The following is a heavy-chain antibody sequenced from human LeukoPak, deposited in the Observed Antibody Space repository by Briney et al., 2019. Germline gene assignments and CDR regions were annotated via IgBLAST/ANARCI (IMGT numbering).Heavy chain of an antibody. Sequence: PSETLSLTCTVSGGSISSSSYYWGWIRQPPGKGLEWIGSIYYSGSTYYNPSLKSRVTISVGKSRKHFSLKLSSVTAADTAVYYCARGGSSNWTPFDYWGQGTLVTFSS. CDR2: IYYSGST. D-gene: IGHD6-13*01. CDR3: ARGGSSNWTPFDY. V-gene: IGHV4-39*07. CDR1: GGSISSSSYY. J-gene: IGHJ4*02.